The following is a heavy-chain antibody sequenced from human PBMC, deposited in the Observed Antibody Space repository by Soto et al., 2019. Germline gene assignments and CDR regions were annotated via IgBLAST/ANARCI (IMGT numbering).Heavy chain of an antibody. CDR3: ARDHSSSWYIWFDP. D-gene: IGHD6-13*01. V-gene: IGHV3-48*01. J-gene: IGHJ5*02. Sequence: GGSLRLSCAASGFTFSSYSMNWVRQAPGKGLEWVSYISSSSSTIYYTDSVKGRFTISRDNAKNSLYLQMNNLRAEDTAVYYCARDHSSSWYIWFDPWGQGTLVTVSS. CDR1: GFTFSSYS. CDR2: ISSSSSTI.